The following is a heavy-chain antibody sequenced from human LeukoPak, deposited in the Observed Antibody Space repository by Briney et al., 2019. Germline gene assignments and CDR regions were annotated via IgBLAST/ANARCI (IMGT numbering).Heavy chain of an antibody. CDR2: IDQEGGEQ. Sequence: GGSLRLSCVVSGFNFSNYWMSWVRQAPGKGLEWVANIDQEGGEQNYVDSVKGRFSTSRDNAKTSVYLQMNSLKVKDTAFYYCARSKAGGYWGQGTLVTVSS. V-gene: IGHV3-7*01. J-gene: IGHJ4*02. D-gene: IGHD3-10*01. CDR3: ARSKAGGY. CDR1: GFNFSNYW.